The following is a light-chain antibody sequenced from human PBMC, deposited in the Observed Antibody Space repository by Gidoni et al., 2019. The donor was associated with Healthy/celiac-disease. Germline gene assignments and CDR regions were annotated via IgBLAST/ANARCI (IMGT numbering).Light chain of an antibody. CDR2: QDR. CDR3: QAWDSSTVV. CDR1: KLGDKY. J-gene: IGLJ2*01. Sequence: SYELTQPPSVSVSPAQTASITCSVDKLGDKYACWYQQKPGQSPVLVSYQDRKRPSGIPERFSGSNSGNTATLTISGTQAMDEADYYCQAWDSSTVVFGGGTKLTVL. V-gene: IGLV3-1*01.